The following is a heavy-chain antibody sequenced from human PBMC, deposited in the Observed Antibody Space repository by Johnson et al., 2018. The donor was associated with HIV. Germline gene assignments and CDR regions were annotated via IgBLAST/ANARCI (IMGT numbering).Heavy chain of an antibody. V-gene: IGHV3-66*01. D-gene: IGHD5-18*01. CDR3: ARAIVTPCVFDI. J-gene: IGHJ3*02. CDR2: IYSGGRA. Sequence: VLLVESGGGLVQPGGSLRLSCAASGFTVSSNYMSWVRQAPGKGLEWVSIIYSGGRAYYADSVKGRFIISRDNSKNTLYLQMNSLRAEDTAVYYCARAIVTPCVFDIWGQGTMVTVSS. CDR1: GFTVSSNY.